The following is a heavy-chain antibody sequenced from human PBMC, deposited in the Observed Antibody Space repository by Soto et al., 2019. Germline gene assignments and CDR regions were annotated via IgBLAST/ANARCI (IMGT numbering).Heavy chain of an antibody. J-gene: IGHJ6*02. Sequence: QVQLVQSGAEVKKPGASVKVSCKASGYTFTSYGISWVRQAPGQGLEWMGWISAYNGNTNYAQKLQGRVTMTTDTSTSPAYMGLRSLRSDDTAVYYCARDSPARQHLWFGEPHYYYGMDVWGQGTTVTVSS. D-gene: IGHD3-10*01. CDR1: GYTFTSYG. CDR3: ARDSPARQHLWFGEPHYYYGMDV. CDR2: ISAYNGNT. V-gene: IGHV1-18*01.